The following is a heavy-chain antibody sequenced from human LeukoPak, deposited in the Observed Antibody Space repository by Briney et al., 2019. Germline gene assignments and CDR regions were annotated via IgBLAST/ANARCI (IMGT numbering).Heavy chain of an antibody. V-gene: IGHV1-2*02. D-gene: IGHD3-3*01. J-gene: IGHJ4*02. CDR3: ARRAIFGVVKYFDY. CDR2: IDPNSGGT. Sequence: ASVSVSCKTSVYTFTDYSIHWVRQAPGQGREGMAWIDPNSGGTDSAQKFQGRVTMNRDTSLSTAYMELSSLTSDDTAVYYCARRAIFGVVKYFDYWGQGTLVTVSS. CDR1: VYTFTDYS.